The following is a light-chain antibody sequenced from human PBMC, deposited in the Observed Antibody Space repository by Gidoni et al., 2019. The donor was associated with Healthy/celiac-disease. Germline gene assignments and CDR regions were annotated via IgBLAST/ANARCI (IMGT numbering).Light chain of an antibody. Sequence: SYVLTQPPSVSVAPGKTARITCGGTNIGSKSVHWYQQKPGQAPVLVIYYDSDRPSGIPERFSGSNSGNTATLTISRVEAGDEADYYCQVWDSSSDHARVFGGGTKLTVL. CDR2: YDS. CDR1: NIGSKS. V-gene: IGLV3-21*04. CDR3: QVWDSSSDHARV. J-gene: IGLJ2*01.